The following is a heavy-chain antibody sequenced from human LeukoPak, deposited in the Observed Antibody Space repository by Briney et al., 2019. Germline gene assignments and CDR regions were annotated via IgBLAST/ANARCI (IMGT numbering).Heavy chain of an antibody. CDR3: ARLLGESGAAGRFDP. CDR2: IYYSGTT. J-gene: IGHJ5*02. V-gene: IGHV4-59*08. Sequence: STFIRSYYWSWIRQPTVKGLERISNIYYSGTTNYNHSLKSRVTISVDKSKSHFSLNLSSVTAADTAVYYCARLLGESGAAGRFDPWGQVTLVTVSS. CDR1: STFIRSYY. D-gene: IGHD5-12*01.